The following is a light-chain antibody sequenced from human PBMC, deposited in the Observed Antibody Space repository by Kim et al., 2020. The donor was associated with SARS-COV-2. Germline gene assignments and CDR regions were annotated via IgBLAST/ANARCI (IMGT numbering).Light chain of an antibody. Sequence: VAPGQPASVTCSGDKLGDKYACWYQQKPGQSPVLVIYQDSKRPSGIPERFSGSNSGNTATLTISGTQAMDEADYYCQAWDSSTVVFGGGTQLTVL. CDR3: QAWDSSTVV. CDR2: QDS. CDR1: KLGDKY. J-gene: IGLJ2*01. V-gene: IGLV3-1*01.